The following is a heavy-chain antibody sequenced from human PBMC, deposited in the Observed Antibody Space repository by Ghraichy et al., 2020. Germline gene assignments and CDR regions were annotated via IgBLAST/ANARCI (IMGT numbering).Heavy chain of an antibody. CDR2: SRNKANSYTT. CDR1: GFTSSDHY. Sequence: GGSLRLSCAASGFTSSDHYMDWVRQAPGRGLEWVGRSRNKANSYTTEYAASVKGRFTISRDDSKNSLSLQMNYLKIEDTAVYYCVRVFRAYQGYFVDFWGQGSLVTVSS. V-gene: IGHV3-72*01. J-gene: IGHJ4*02. D-gene: IGHD3-3*01. CDR3: VRVFRAYQGYFVDF.